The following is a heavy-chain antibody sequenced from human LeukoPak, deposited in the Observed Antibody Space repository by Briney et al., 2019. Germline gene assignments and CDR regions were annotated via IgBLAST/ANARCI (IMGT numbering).Heavy chain of an antibody. D-gene: IGHD1-26*01. CDR2: IYHSGST. Sequence: SETLSLTCTVSGGSISSGGYYWSWIRQPPGKGLEWIGYIYHSGSTYYNPSLKSRVTISVDRSKNQFSLKLSSVTAADTAVYYCARGHQGRRGYYFDYWGQGTLVTVSS. J-gene: IGHJ4*02. CDR3: ARGHQGRRGYYFDY. V-gene: IGHV4-30-2*01. CDR1: GGSISSGGYY.